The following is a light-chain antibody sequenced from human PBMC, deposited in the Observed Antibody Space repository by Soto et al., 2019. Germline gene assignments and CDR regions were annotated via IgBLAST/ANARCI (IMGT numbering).Light chain of an antibody. CDR2: EVS. CDR3: SSYTRSSTSYV. CDR1: SSDVGGYNY. V-gene: IGLV2-14*01. J-gene: IGLJ1*01. Sequence: QSVLTQPASVSGSPGQSITISCTGTSSDVGGYNYVSWCQQHPGKAPKLMIYEVSNRPSRVSNRFSGSKSGNTASLTISGLQAEDEADYYCSSYTRSSTSYVFGTGTKVTVL.